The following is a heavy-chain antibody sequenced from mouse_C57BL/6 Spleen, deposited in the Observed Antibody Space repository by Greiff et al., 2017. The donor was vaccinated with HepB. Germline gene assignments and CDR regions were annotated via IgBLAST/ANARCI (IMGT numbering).Heavy chain of an antibody. CDR1: GYSITSGYY. CDR2: LSYDGSN. J-gene: IGHJ2*01. CDR3: ARDHYCGSSYFDY. V-gene: IGHV3-6*01. D-gene: IGHD1-1*01. Sequence: ESGPGLVKPSQSLSLTCSVTGYSITSGYYWNWIRQFPGNKLEWMGYLSYDGSNNYNPSLKNRISITHDTSKNQFFLTLNSVTTEDTATYYFARDHYCGSSYFDYWGQGTTLTVSS.